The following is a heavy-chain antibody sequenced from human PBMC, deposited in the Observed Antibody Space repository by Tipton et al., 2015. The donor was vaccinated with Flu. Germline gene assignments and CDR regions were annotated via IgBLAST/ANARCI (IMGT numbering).Heavy chain of an antibody. J-gene: IGHJ4*02. CDR2: IYYSGNT. Sequence: LRLSCTVSGGSISSSSYYWGWIRQPPGKGLEWIGSIYYSGNTYYNPSLKSRVTISVDTSKNQFSLKLSSVTAADTAVYYCARKRGYQPDVDYWGQGTLVTVSS. CDR1: GGSISSSSYY. CDR3: ARKRGYQPDVDY. D-gene: IGHD2-2*01. V-gene: IGHV4-39*07.